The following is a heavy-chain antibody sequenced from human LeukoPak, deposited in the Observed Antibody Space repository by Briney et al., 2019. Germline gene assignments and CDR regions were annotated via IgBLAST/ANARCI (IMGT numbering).Heavy chain of an antibody. CDR3: AKTGDYYGSGSYRYFDY. J-gene: IGHJ4*02. CDR1: GFTFGNYG. Sequence: PGGSLRLSCAASGFTFGNYGMSWVRQAPGKGLEWVSAISGSGDSTYYADSVKGRFTISRDNSKNTLYLQMNSLRVADTAVYYCAKTGDYYGSGSYRYFDYWGQGTLVTVSS. CDR2: ISGSGDST. V-gene: IGHV3-23*01. D-gene: IGHD3-10*01.